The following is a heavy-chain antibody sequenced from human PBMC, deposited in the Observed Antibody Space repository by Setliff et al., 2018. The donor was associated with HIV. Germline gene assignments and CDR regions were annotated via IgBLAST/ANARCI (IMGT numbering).Heavy chain of an antibody. CDR3: AREDIAGATNGGDY. CDR2: ISAYNGNT. CDR1: GYSFAAYY. D-gene: IGHD1-26*01. Sequence: ASVKVSCKAAGYSFAAYYIHWVRQAPGQGLEWMGWISAYNGNTNYAQKLQGRVTMTTDTSTSTAYMELRSLRSDDTAVYYCAREDIAGATNGGDYWGQGTLVTVSS. J-gene: IGHJ4*02. V-gene: IGHV1-18*04.